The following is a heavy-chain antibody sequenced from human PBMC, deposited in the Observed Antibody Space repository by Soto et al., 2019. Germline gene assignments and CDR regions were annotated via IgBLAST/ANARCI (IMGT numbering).Heavy chain of an antibody. CDR3: ARDLGCSGGSCYSPDAFDI. J-gene: IGHJ3*02. V-gene: IGHV1-18*01. CDR1: GYTFTSDG. Sequence: ASVKVSCKASGYTFTSDGIGWVRQAPGQGLEWMGWISAYNGNTNYAQKLQGRVTMTTDTSTSTAYMELRSLRSDDTAVYYCARDLGCSGGSCYSPDAFDIWGQGTMVTVSS. CDR2: ISAYNGNT. D-gene: IGHD2-15*01.